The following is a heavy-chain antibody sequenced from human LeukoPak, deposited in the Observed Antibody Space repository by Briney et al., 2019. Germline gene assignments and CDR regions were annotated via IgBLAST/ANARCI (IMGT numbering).Heavy chain of an antibody. J-gene: IGHJ4*02. CDR3: ARGAVYSYDSSGYLDY. D-gene: IGHD3-22*01. V-gene: IGHV4-39*07. CDR2: IYYSGST. CDR1: GGSISSSSYY. Sequence: SETLSLTCTVSGGSISSSSYYWGWIRQPPGKGLEWIVSIYYSGSTYYNPSLKSRVSISVDTSENQFSLKLSSVTAADTAVYYCARGAVYSYDSSGYLDYWGQGTLVTVSS.